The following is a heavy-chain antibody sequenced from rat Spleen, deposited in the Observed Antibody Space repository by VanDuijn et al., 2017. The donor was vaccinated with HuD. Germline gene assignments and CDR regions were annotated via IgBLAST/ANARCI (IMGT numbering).Heavy chain of an antibody. V-gene: IGHV5-25*01. CDR3: ARRHYGYTDYFDY. CDR2: ITNSGGDT. D-gene: IGHD1-9*01. Sequence: EVQLVESDGGLVQPGRSLKLSCAASGFTFSDFYMAWVRQAPKKGLEWVATITNSGGDTYYLDSVKGRFTISRDNAKSTLYLQMDSLRSADTATYYCARRHYGYTDYFDYWGQGVMVTVSS. CDR1: GFTFSDFY. J-gene: IGHJ2*01.